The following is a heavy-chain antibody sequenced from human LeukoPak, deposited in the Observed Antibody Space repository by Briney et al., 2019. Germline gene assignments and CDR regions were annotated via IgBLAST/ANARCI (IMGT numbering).Heavy chain of an antibody. CDR3: ASYYGRGGPCSHFDY. V-gene: IGHV4-4*08. CDR1: GCSTSSHN. D-gene: IGHD2-15*01. Sequence: PSETLTLTCTASGCSTSSHNRNWIRQPPGKGLEWIGYIHSSGRTNYNPSLKSRVTFSVDTAMTKFSLSLSSVTARDAHVYYCASYYGRGGPCSHFDYWGQGTLVTVSS. J-gene: IGHJ4*02. CDR2: IHSSGRT.